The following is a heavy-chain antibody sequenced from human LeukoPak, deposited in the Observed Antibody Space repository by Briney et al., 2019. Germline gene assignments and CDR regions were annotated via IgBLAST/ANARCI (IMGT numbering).Heavy chain of an antibody. J-gene: IGHJ4*02. Sequence: GGSLRLSCAASGFTFSSYAMSWVRQAPGKGLEWVSAISGSGGSTYYADSVKGRFTISRDNSKNTLYLRMNSLRAEDTAVYYCAKMAAAGREIPLVDYWGQGTLVTVSS. CDR1: GFTFSSYA. CDR2: ISGSGGST. V-gene: IGHV3-23*01. D-gene: IGHD6-13*01. CDR3: AKMAAAGREIPLVDY.